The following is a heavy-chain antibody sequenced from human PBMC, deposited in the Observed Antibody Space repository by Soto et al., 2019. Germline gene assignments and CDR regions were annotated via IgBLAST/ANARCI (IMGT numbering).Heavy chain of an antibody. CDR3: ATNYYDGSGHYFIFEH. V-gene: IGHV1-69*13. CDR2: IIPIGGTP. J-gene: IGHJ4*02. CDR1: GRTFNNYA. Sequence: GVSVKVSCKASGRTFNNYAISWVRQAPGIGFEWLGVIIPIGGTPEHAQKFQGRVTISADESTNTAYMELSSLRSEDTAVYYCATNYYDGSGHYFIFEHWGQGTLVTVSS. D-gene: IGHD3-22*01.